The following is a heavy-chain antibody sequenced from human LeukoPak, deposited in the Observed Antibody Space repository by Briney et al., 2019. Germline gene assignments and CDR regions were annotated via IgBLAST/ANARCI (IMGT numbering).Heavy chain of an antibody. Sequence: GGSLRLSCAASGFTFSNVWMSWVRQAPGKGLEWVSAISGSGDSTFYADSVKGRFSVSRDNSENTLYLQMSSLRAEDTALYYCARGYDSSGYYTEFGYWGQGTLVTVSS. CDR3: ARGYDSSGYYTEFGY. J-gene: IGHJ4*02. CDR2: ISGSGDST. V-gene: IGHV3-23*01. D-gene: IGHD3-22*01. CDR1: GFTFSNVW.